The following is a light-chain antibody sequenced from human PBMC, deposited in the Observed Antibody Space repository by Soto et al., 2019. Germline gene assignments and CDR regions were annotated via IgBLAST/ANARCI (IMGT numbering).Light chain of an antibody. J-gene: IGLJ3*02. CDR1: SSDIGAYNS. V-gene: IGLV2-14*01. CDR3: SSYTSTGAWV. CDR2: EVN. Sequence: QSALTQPASVSGSPGQSITISCSGTSSDIGAYNSVSWYQQHPGQVPQLMIYEVNNRPSGVSNRFSGSKSGNTASLTISGLQAEDESDYYCSSYTSTGAWVFGGGTKLTVL.